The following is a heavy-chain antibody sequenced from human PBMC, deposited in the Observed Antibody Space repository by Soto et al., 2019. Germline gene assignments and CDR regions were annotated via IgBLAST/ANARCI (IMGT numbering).Heavy chain of an antibody. CDR1: GFSFEDYM. J-gene: IGHJ4*02. CDR2: ISWDGDTL. Sequence: VQLVESGGVVVQPGGSLRLSCAASGFSFEDYMMHWVRQVPGKGLEGVSLISWDGDTLFYAASVEGRFTISRHNSENSLFLQMNGLTTDDSALYYGAKGGRDGSLDNWGQGTLVTVSA. CDR3: AKGGRDGSLDN. V-gene: IGHV3-43*01.